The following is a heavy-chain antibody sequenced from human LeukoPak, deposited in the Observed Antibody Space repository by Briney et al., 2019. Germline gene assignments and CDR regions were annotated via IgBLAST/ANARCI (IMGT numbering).Heavy chain of an antibody. V-gene: IGHV4-59*01. CDR3: ARGITIFGVVIAYYFDY. J-gene: IGHJ4*02. CDR1: GGSISSYY. Sequence: SETLSLTCTVSGGSISSYYWSWIRQPPGKGLEWIGHIYYSGSTNYNPSLKSRVTISVDTSKNQFSLKLSSVTAADTAVYYCARGITIFGVVIAYYFDYWGQGTLVTVSS. CDR2: IYYSGST. D-gene: IGHD3-3*01.